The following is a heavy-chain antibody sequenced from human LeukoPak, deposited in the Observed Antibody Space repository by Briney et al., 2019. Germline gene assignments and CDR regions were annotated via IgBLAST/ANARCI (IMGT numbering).Heavy chain of an antibody. CDR1: GFTFSSYS. D-gene: IGHD2-21*01. CDR2: ISSSSYI. Sequence: GGSLRLSCAASGFTFSSYSMNWVRQAPGKGLEWVSSISSSSYIYYADSVKGRFTISRDNAKNSLYLQMNSLRAEDTAVYYCARRNCGGDCYPSLSYYYYYMDVWGKGTTVTVSS. V-gene: IGHV3-21*01. J-gene: IGHJ6*03. CDR3: ARRNCGGDCYPSLSYYYYYMDV.